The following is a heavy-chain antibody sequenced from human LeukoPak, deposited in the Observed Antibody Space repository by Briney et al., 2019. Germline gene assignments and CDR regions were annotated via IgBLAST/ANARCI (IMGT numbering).Heavy chain of an antibody. Sequence: GGSLRLSCAASGFTFSNYAVTWVRQAPGKGLEWVATITNGAGATYYADSVKGRFTISRDNSKNTLYLQMNSLRAEDTAVYYCAKDAAGTPPMHRRDYWGQGTLVTVSS. D-gene: IGHD1-1*01. CDR3: AKDAAGTPPMHRRDY. J-gene: IGHJ4*02. CDR2: ITNGAGAT. V-gene: IGHV3-23*01. CDR1: GFTFSNYA.